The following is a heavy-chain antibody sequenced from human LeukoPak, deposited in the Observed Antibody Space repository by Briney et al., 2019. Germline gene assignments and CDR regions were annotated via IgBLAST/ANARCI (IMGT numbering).Heavy chain of an antibody. CDR2: ISGSGGST. CDR1: GFTFSSYA. D-gene: IGHD2-2*01. CDR3: AKDQTRNVVVPAAIKATVFGFNY. J-gene: IGHJ4*02. V-gene: IGHV3-23*01. Sequence: GGSLRLSCAASGFTFSSYAMSWVRQAPGKGLEWVSAISGSGGSTYYADSAKGRFTISRDNSKNTLYLQMNSLRAEDTAVYYCAKDQTRNVVVPAAIKATVFGFNYWGQGTLVTVSS.